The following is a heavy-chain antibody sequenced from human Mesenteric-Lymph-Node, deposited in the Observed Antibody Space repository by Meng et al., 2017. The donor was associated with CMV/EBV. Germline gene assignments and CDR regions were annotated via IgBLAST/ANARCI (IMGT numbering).Heavy chain of an antibody. CDR2: IYYSGST. D-gene: IGHD2-2*03. CDR1: GDSISGYY. CDR3: ARVMGIVVVPAAIRYSRKAFDI. Sequence: SQTLSLTGTVSGDSISGYYWSWIRQPPGKGLEWIGYIYYSGSTNYNPSLKSRVTISIDTSKNHFSLKLSSVTAADTAVYYCARVMGIVVVPAAIRYSRKAFDIWGQGTMVTVSS. J-gene: IGHJ3*02. V-gene: IGHV4-59*01.